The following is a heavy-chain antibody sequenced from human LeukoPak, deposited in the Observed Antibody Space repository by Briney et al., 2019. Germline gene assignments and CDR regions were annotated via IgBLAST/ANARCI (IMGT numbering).Heavy chain of an antibody. J-gene: IGHJ5*02. D-gene: IGHD6-13*01. CDR1: GGSISSYY. CDR2: IYYSGST. Sequence: SETLSLTCTVSGGSISSYYWSWIRQPPGKGLEWIGYIYYSGSTNYSPSLKSRVTISVDTSKNQFSLKLSSVTAADTAVYYCARLEAAAGYNWFDPWGQGTLVTVSS. V-gene: IGHV4-59*08. CDR3: ARLEAAAGYNWFDP.